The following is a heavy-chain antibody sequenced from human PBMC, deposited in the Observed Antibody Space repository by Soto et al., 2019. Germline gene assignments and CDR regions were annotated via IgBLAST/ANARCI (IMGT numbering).Heavy chain of an antibody. CDR2: ISYDGSDK. J-gene: IGHJ6*02. CDR1: GFTFSNYA. Sequence: XGSLRLSCSASGFTFSNYAMHWVRQAPGKGLEWVAVISYDGSDKYNANSVKGRFTISRDNSKNTLYLQMNSLRAEDTTVYYCARDTGPNGYNYYYFGMDVWGQGTTVTVSS. D-gene: IGHD5-18*01. CDR3: ARDTGPNGYNYYYFGMDV. V-gene: IGHV3-30-3*01.